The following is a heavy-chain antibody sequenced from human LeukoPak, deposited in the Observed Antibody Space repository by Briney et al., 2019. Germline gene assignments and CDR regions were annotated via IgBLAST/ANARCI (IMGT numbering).Heavy chain of an antibody. CDR1: GFSISSNY. Sequence: PSETLSLTCTVSGFSISSNYWNWIRQPPGKGLEWIGYVYYSGNTNYNPSLKSRVTISVDRSKNQFSLKLSSVTAADTAVYFCARGSGVTQDYWGQGILVTVSS. CDR3: ARGSGVTQDY. J-gene: IGHJ4*02. V-gene: IGHV4-59*01. CDR2: VYYSGNT. D-gene: IGHD2-21*02.